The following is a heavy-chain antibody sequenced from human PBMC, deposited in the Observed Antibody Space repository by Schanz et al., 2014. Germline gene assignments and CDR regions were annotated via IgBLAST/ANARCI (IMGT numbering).Heavy chain of an antibody. V-gene: IGHV3-21*01. CDR1: GFTVSSNY. D-gene: IGHD4-4*01. J-gene: IGHJ4*02. Sequence: DVQLVESGGGLIQPGGSLRLSCVASGFTVSSNYMSWVRQAPGKGLEWVSSISSNSDYIYYSESVKGRFTISRDVAKNTLYLQMFSLRAEDMGVYYCAGGKTTGLAYWGQGTQVAVST. CDR2: ISSNSDYI. CDR3: AGGKTTGLAY.